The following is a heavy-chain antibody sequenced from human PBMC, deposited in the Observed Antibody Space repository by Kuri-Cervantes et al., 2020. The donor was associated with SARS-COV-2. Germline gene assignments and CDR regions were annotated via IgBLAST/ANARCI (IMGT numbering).Heavy chain of an antibody. CDR1: GFTFSSYW. J-gene: IGHJ4*02. V-gene: IGHV3-7*01. D-gene: IGHD2-2*01. CDR2: IKQDGSEK. Sequence: GESLKISCAASGFTFSSYWMSWVRQAPGKGLEWVANIKQDGSEKYYVDSVKGRFTISRDNAKSSLYLQMNSLRAEDTAVYYRATPGVPAANYYFDYWGQGTLVTVSS. CDR3: ATPGVPAANYYFDY.